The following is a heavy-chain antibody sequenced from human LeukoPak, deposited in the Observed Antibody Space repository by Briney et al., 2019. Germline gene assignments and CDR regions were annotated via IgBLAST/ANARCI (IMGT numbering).Heavy chain of an antibody. J-gene: IGHJ6*02. CDR1: GFTFTNYE. CDR2: ICSVISTI. Sequence: GGSLRLSCAASGFTFTNYEMNWVRLAPGKGLEWISYICSVISTIYYADSVKGRFTISRDNAKNSLYLQMNSLRAEDTAVYYCARGNGYCSYYALDVWGQGTTVTVSS. D-gene: IGHD4-11*01. CDR3: ARGNGYCSYYALDV. V-gene: IGHV3-48*03.